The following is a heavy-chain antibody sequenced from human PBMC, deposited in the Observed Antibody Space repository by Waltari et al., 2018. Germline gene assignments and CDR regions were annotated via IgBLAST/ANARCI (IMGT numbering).Heavy chain of an antibody. D-gene: IGHD5-12*01. J-gene: IGHJ4*02. CDR3: ARLSGYDARDY. V-gene: IGHV4-38-2*01. CDR2: IYHSGST. CDR1: GYSIISGYY. Sequence: QVQLQESGPGLVKPSETLSLTCAVSGYSIISGYYWGWIRQPPGKGLEWIGSIYHSGSTYYNPSLKSRVTISVDTSKNQFSLKLSSVTAADTAVYYCARLSGYDARDYWGQGTLVTVSS.